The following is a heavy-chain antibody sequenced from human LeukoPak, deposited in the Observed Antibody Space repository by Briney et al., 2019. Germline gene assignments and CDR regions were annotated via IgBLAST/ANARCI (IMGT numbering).Heavy chain of an antibody. CDR1: GFTFSSYG. CDR3: AKDLGDFWSGYNFDY. J-gene: IGHJ4*02. CDR2: IRYDGSNK. D-gene: IGHD3-3*01. V-gene: IGHV3-30*02. Sequence: GGSLRLSCAASGFTFSSYGMHWVRQAPGKGLEWVAFIRYDGSNKYYADSVKGRFTISRDNSKNTLYLQMNSLRAEDTAVYYCAKDLGDFWSGYNFDYWGQGTLVTASS.